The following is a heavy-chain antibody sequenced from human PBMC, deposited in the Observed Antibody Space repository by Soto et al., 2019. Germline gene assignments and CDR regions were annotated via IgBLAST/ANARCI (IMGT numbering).Heavy chain of an antibody. CDR3: AKDRLGNIVVLHTDMVGWFDP. V-gene: IGHV1-69*01. CDR2: IIPIFGTA. D-gene: IGHD2-2*01. Sequence: QVQLVQSGAEVKKPGSSVKVSCKASGGTYSSYAISWVRQAPGQGLEWMGGIIPIFGTANYAQKFQGRVTITADESTSTAYIELSSLRSEDTAVYYCAKDRLGNIVVLHTDMVGWFDPWGQGTLVTVSS. CDR1: GGTYSSYA. J-gene: IGHJ5*02.